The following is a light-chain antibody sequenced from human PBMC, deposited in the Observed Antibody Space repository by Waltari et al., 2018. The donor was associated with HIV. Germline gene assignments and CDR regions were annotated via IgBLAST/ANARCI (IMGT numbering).Light chain of an antibody. J-gene: IGLJ2*01. CDR1: KLGDKY. CDR3: RAWDSSTVV. Sequence: LTQPPSVSVSPGPTASITCSGDKLGDKYACWYQQKPGQSPVLLIYADSRRPSGIPERFSGSKSGNTATLTIRGTQAMDEADYYCRAWDSSTVVFGGGTKLTVL. CDR2: ADS. V-gene: IGLV3-1*01.